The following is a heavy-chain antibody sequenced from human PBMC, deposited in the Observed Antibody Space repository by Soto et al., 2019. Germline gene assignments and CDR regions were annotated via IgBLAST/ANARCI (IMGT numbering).Heavy chain of an antibody. J-gene: IGHJ6*02. CDR2: ITSSGSAV. CDR1: GFSFSDFC. D-gene: IGHD3-10*01. Sequence: QVQLVESGGGLVKPGGSLRLSCVASGFSFSDFCMTWIRQAPGKGLEWVSYITSSGSAVYQVDSVKGRFTISRDNAKNSVYLQMNSLRAEDTAVYYCARDRESYYTSTSVADAMDVWGQGTTVTVSS. CDR3: ARDRESYYTSTSVADAMDV. V-gene: IGHV3-11*01.